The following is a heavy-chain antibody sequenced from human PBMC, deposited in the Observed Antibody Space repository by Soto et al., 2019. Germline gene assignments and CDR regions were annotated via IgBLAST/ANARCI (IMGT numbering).Heavy chain of an antibody. J-gene: IGHJ4*02. D-gene: IGHD1-26*01. V-gene: IGHV4-59*08. CDR2: MFYGGTA. CDR1: GASITSHY. CDR3: ARNRGYYVTDY. Sequence: QVQLQESGPGLVKPSETLSLTCNVSGASITSHYWTWIRQSPGKGLEWIGYMFYGGTANYNPSLRGRVTISLDTAKNQFPLKLSSVTAADTSVYYCARNRGYYVTDYWGPGTLVTVSS.